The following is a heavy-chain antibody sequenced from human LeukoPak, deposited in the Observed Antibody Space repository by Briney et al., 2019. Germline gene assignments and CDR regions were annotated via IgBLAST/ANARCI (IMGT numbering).Heavy chain of an antibody. CDR2: ISSSGSTI. CDR3: VRGLSYDILTGYTYGMDV. Sequence: PGGSLRLSCAASGFTFSDYYMSWIRQAPGKGLEWVSYISSSGSTIYYADSVKGRFTISRDNAKNSLYLQMNSLRAEDTAVYYCVRGLSYDILTGYTYGMDVWGQGTTVTVSS. CDR1: GFTFSDYY. J-gene: IGHJ6*02. D-gene: IGHD3-9*01. V-gene: IGHV3-11*01.